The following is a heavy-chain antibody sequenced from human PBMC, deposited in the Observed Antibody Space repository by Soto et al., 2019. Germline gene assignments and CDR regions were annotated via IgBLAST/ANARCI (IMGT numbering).Heavy chain of an antibody. V-gene: IGHV3-33*01. CDR3: ARERTFGDNKHNYMDV. CDR2: IWSDGSNE. J-gene: IGHJ6*03. D-gene: IGHD3-10*01. Sequence: GGSLRLSCAASEFTFSRHGMHWVRRAPGKGLQWVGVIWSDGSNEVYADSVKGRFIISRDNSKNILYLQMNSLRAEDTAVYYCARERTFGDNKHNYMDVWGTGITVTVSS. CDR1: EFTFSRHG.